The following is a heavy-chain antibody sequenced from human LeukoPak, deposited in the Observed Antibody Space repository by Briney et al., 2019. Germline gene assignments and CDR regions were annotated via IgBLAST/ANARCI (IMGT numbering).Heavy chain of an antibody. Sequence: PGGSLRLSCAASGFTFSDYYMSWIRQAPGKGLEWVSGISGSGGSTYYADSVKGRFTISRDNSKNTLYLQMNSLRAEDTAVYYCAKGGEYISSSWFDYWGQGTLVTVSS. V-gene: IGHV3-23*01. CDR3: AKGGEYISSSWFDY. J-gene: IGHJ4*02. CDR1: GFTFSDYY. D-gene: IGHD6-6*01. CDR2: ISGSGGST.